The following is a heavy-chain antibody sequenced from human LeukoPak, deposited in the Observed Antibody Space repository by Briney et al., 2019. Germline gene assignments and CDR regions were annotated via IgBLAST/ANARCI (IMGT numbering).Heavy chain of an antibody. CDR2: ISSSGSYI. D-gene: IGHD3-22*01. Sequence: PGGSLRLSCAASGFTFSIYSMNWVRQAPGKGLEWVSSISSSGSYINYPDSVKGRFTISRDNARSTLYLQMNSLRAEDTAAYYCTRGAIYDSCGYRWFDPWGQGTLVSVSS. J-gene: IGHJ5*02. CDR3: TRGAIYDSCGYRWFDP. V-gene: IGHV3-21*01. CDR1: GFTFSIYS.